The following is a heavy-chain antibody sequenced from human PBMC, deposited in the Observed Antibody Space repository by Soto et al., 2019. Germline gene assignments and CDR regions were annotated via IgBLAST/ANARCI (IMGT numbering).Heavy chain of an antibody. D-gene: IGHD3-22*01. CDR3: PRGSHYLSTGYYFDN. Sequence: QVQLVQSGAEVKKPGSSVKVSCKASGGVFSNYALTWLRQAPGQGLEWVGGIVPVFGTPNYAPKFQGRVTVTADESTRTGYMELSSLTSEDTAMYYCPRGSHYLSTGYYFDNWGQGTLVTVSS. CDR2: IVPVFGTP. J-gene: IGHJ5*02. CDR1: GGVFSNYA. V-gene: IGHV1-69*01.